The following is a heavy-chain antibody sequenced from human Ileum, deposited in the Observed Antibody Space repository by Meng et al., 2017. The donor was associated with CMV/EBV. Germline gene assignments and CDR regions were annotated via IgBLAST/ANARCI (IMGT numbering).Heavy chain of an antibody. V-gene: IGHV5-51*01. CDR3: ARPGYCTSSSCAGSTGYFYGMDV. Sequence: GESLKISCKGSGYNFATYWIAWVRQLPGKGLEWMAIMFPGDSHIRYSPSFEGQVTIAADTSISTAYLQLRSLKASDSATYYCARPGYCTSSSCAGSTGYFYGMDVWGQGTTVTVSS. J-gene: IGHJ6*02. CDR1: GYNFATYW. CDR2: MFPGDSHI. D-gene: IGHD2-2*01.